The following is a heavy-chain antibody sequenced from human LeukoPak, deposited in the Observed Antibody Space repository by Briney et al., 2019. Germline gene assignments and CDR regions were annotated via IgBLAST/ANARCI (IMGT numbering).Heavy chain of an antibody. Sequence: GSLRLSCAASGFTVSSNYMSWVRQAPGKGLEWVSVIYSGGSTYYADSVKGRFTISRDKSKNTLSLQMNGLRVEDTAVYYCAKVMPPGRIRFYSYYMDVWGKGTTGSVS. CDR2: IYSGGST. CDR1: GFTVSSNY. J-gene: IGHJ6*03. V-gene: IGHV3-53*05. D-gene: IGHD2-15*01. CDR3: AKVMPPGRIRFYSYYMDV.